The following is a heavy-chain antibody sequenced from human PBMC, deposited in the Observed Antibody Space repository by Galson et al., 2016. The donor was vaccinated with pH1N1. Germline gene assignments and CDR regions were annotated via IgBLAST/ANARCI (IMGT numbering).Heavy chain of an antibody. D-gene: IGHD3-10*02. CDR2: ISGSGAST. V-gene: IGHV3-23*01. J-gene: IGHJ4*02. Sequence: SLRLSCAASQLTFSDYAMSWVRQAPGKGLQWVSTISGSGASTYYAASVEGRFTISRDNSKSTLFLQLDRLRAEDTAVYYCAKFCSTCPFDYWGQGVLVVVSA. CDR1: QLTFSDYA. CDR3: AKFCSTCPFDY.